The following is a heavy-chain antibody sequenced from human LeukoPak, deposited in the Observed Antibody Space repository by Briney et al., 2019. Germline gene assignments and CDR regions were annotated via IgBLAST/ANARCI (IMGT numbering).Heavy chain of an antibody. J-gene: IGHJ4*02. V-gene: IGHV3-9*03. D-gene: IGHD4-23*01. CDR1: GFTFDDYA. Sequence: GGSLRLSCAASGFTFDDYAMHWVQQAPGKGLEWVSGISWNSGSIGYADSVKGRFTISRDNAKNSLYLQMNSLRAEDMALYYCAKDASPYGGKGQSYYFDYWGQGTLVTVSS. CDR2: ISWNSGSI. CDR3: AKDASPYGGKGQSYYFDY.